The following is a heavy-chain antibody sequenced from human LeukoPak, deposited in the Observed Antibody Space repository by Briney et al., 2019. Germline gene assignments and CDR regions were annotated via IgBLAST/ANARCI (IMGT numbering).Heavy chain of an antibody. V-gene: IGHV4-39*01. CDR3: ARREGLN. Sequence: SETLSLTCTVSGGSISSSSYYWGWIRQPPGKGLEWIGSIYYSGSTYYNPSLKSRVTISVDTSKNQSSLKLSSVTAADTAVYYCARREGLNWGQGTLVTVSS. CDR1: GGSISSSSYY. D-gene: IGHD3-3*01. CDR2: IYYSGST. J-gene: IGHJ4*02.